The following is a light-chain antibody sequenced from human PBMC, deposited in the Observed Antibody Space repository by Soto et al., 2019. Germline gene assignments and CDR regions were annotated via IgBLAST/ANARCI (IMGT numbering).Light chain of an antibody. CDR3: QQSYSTPYT. J-gene: IGKJ2*01. CDR2: AAS. V-gene: IGKV1-39*01. CDR1: QSIGGD. Sequence: MTQTTASISASVGDRITSTCRASQSIGGDLNWYQQKPGKAPKLLIYAASSLQSGVPSRFSGSGSGTDFNLTISSLQPEDFATYYCQQSYSTPYTFGQGTKV.